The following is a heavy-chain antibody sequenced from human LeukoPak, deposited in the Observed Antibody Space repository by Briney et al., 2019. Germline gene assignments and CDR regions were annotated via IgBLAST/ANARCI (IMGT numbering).Heavy chain of an antibody. CDR3: ARVGWRVAAV. D-gene: IGHD6-25*01. J-gene: IGHJ4*02. Sequence: PSETLSLTCTVSGGSISSHYWSWIRQPPGKGLEWIGYIYYSGSTNYNPSLKSRVTISVDTSKNQFSLKLSSVTAADTAVYYCARVGWRVAAVWGQGTLVTVSS. CDR1: GGSISSHY. V-gene: IGHV4-59*11. CDR2: IYYSGST.